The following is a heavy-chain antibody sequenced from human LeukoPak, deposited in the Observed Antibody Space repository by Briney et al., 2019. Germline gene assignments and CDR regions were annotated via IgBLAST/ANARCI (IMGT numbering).Heavy chain of an antibody. D-gene: IGHD6-13*01. V-gene: IGHV3-48*03. Sequence: GGSLRLSCAASGCTFSSYEMNWVRQAPGKGLEWVSYISSSGSTIYYADSVKGRFTISRDNAKNPLYLQMNSLRAEDTAVYYCARDSGIAAAGMVYWGQGTLVTVSS. CDR1: GCTFSSYE. J-gene: IGHJ4*02. CDR2: ISSSGSTI. CDR3: ARDSGIAAAGMVY.